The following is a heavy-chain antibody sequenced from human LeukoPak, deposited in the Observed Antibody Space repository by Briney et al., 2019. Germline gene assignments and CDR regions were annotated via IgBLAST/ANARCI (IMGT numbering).Heavy chain of an antibody. V-gene: IGHV3-66*01. CDR1: GVTVSSNY. CDR2: IYSGGST. CDR3: AREKGTMVRGVISHYYGMDV. Sequence: GGSLRLSCAASGVTVSSNYMSWVRQAPGKGLEWVSVIYSGGSTYYADSVKGRFTISRDNSKDTLYLQMNSLRAEDTAVYYCAREKGTMVRGVISHYYGMDVWGQGTTVTVSS. D-gene: IGHD3-10*01. J-gene: IGHJ6*02.